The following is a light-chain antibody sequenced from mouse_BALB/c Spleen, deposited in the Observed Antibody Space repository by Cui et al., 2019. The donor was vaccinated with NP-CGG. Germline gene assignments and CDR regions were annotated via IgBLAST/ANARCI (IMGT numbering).Light chain of an antibody. CDR2: GTN. J-gene: IGLJ1*01. CDR3: ALWYSNHWV. CDR1: TGAVTTSNY. V-gene: IGLV1*01. Sequence: HAVVTQASALTTSPGETVTLTCRSSTGAVTTSNYANWVQEKPDHLFTGLIGGTNNRAPGVPARFSGSLMGDKAALTITGAQTEDEAIYFCALWYSNHWVFGGGTKLTVL.